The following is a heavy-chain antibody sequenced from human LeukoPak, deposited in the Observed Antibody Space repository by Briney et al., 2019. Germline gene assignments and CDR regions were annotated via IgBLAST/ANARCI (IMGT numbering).Heavy chain of an antibody. CDR3: ARPRDGYNINDAFDI. Sequence: GGSLRLSCAASGFSFSVYWMHWVRQAPGKGPVWVSRIKTDGSITDYADSVKGRFTISRDNAKNSLYLQMNSLRAEDTAVYYCARPRDGYNINDAFDIWGQGTMVTVSS. J-gene: IGHJ3*02. CDR1: GFSFSVYW. CDR2: IKTDGSIT. V-gene: IGHV3-74*01. D-gene: IGHD5-24*01.